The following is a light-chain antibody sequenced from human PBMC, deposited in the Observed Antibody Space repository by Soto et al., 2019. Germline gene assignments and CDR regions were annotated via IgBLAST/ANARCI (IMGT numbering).Light chain of an antibody. J-gene: IGKJ4*01. CDR3: QQYGSSPPLT. CDR2: GAS. CDR1: QSVSFSY. Sequence: EIVLTQSPGTLSLSPGERATLSCRASQSVSFSYLAWYQQKPGQAPRLLIYGASSRATGIPDRFSGSGSGTDFTLTISGLEAEDFAVYYCQQYGSSPPLTFGGGTKVELK. V-gene: IGKV3-20*01.